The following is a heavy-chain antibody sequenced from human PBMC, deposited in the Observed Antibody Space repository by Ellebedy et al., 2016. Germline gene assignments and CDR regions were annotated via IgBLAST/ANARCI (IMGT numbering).Heavy chain of an antibody. V-gene: IGHV5-51*01. J-gene: IGHJ5*02. CDR2: IYPGDSDT. CDR1: GYSFTSYW. Sequence: GESLKISCKGSGYSFTSYWIGWVRQMPGKGLEWMGIIYPGDSDTRYSPSFQGQVTISADKSISTAYLQWSSLKASDTAMYYCARGVGGYYDSSGNNWFDPWGQGTLVTVSS. CDR3: ARGVGGYYDSSGNNWFDP. D-gene: IGHD3-22*01.